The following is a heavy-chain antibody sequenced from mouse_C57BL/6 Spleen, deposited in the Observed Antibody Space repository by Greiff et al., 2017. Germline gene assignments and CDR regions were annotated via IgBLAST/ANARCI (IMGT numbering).Heavy chain of an antibody. Sequence: EVKVEESGGGLVQPGGSMKLSCVASGFTFSNYWMNWVRQSPEKGLEWVAQIRLKSDNYATHYAESVKGRFTISRDDSKSSVYLQMNNLRAEDTGIYYGTDVVADYWGQGTTLTVSS. CDR1: GFTFSNYW. CDR3: TDVVADY. J-gene: IGHJ2*01. CDR2: IRLKSDNYAT. V-gene: IGHV6-3*01. D-gene: IGHD1-1*01.